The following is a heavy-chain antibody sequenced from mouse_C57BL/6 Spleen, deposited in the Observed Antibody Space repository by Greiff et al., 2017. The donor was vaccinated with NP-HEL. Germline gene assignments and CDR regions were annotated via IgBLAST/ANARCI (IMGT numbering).Heavy chain of an antibody. D-gene: IGHD1-1*01. CDR3: AGRVVAGYFDV. CDR1: GYSITSGYY. V-gene: IGHV3-6*01. Sequence: VQLQQSGPGLVKPSQSLSLTCSVTGYSITSGYYWNWIRQFPGNKLECMGYISYDGSNNYIPSLKNRISITLDTSKNQFFLKLNSVTTEETATYYCAGRVVAGYFDVWGTGTTVTVSS. J-gene: IGHJ1*03. CDR2: ISYDGSN.